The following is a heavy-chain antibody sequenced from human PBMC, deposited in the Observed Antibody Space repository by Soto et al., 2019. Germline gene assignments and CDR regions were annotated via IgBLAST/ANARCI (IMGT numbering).Heavy chain of an antibody. D-gene: IGHD3-22*01. Sequence: LRLSCAASGFTFWTYSMSWVRQAPGKGLEWVSVISGTGGGTSYADSVKGRFTISRDNSKNTLYLQMNSLGVEDTAVYYCARHPPPGYYYDSSGYYGYFQHWGQGTPVTVSS. CDR2: ISGTGGGT. J-gene: IGHJ1*01. CDR3: ARHPPPGYYYDSSGYYGYFQH. V-gene: IGHV3-23*01. CDR1: GFTFWTYS.